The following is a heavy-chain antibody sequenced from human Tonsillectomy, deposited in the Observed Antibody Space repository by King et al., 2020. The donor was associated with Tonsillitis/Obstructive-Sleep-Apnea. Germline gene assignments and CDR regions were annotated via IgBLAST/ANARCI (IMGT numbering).Heavy chain of an antibody. D-gene: IGHD3-16*01. CDR2: INQSEST. Sequence: VQLQQWGAGLLKPSETLSLTCAVYGGSFIGYYWSWIRQPPGKGLEWIWEINQSESTQYNPALTSRVTISVDTSKNKFSLKLSSVTAADTAVYFCARGRYLTVPIWGYWGRGTLVTVSS. V-gene: IGHV4-34*01. CDR1: GGSFIGYY. J-gene: IGHJ4*02. CDR3: ARGRYLTVPIWGY.